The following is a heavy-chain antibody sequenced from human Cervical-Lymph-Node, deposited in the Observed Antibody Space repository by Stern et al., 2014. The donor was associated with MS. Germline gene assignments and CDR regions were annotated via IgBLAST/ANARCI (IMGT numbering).Heavy chain of an antibody. J-gene: IGHJ4*02. V-gene: IGHV1-3*01. CDR1: GYNFIDHA. Sequence: QVQLVQSGAEVKKPGASMTISCKTSGYNFIDHAIHWVRQAPGQRLEWMGWINGGPGTTKYSQKFQGRVSFTRDKAASAAYMDLSSLSPDTAVYYCARQPDYSDFLDFWGQGTLVTVSS. CDR2: INGGPGTT. CDR3: ARQPDYSDFLDF. D-gene: IGHD4-11*01.